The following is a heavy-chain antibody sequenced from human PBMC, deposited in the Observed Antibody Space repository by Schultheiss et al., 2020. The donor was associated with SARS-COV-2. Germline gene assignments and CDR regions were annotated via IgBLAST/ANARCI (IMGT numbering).Heavy chain of an antibody. V-gene: IGHV3-23*01. CDR1: GFTFSSYS. Sequence: GGSLRLSCAASGFTFSSYSMNWVRQAPGKGLEWVSAISGSGGSTYYADSVKGRFTISRDNSKNTLYLQMNSLRAEDTAVYYCARGGGGYYDFWSGYSDTYFDYWGQGTLVTVSS. CDR2: ISGSGGST. D-gene: IGHD3-3*01. CDR3: ARGGGGYYDFWSGYSDTYFDY. J-gene: IGHJ4*02.